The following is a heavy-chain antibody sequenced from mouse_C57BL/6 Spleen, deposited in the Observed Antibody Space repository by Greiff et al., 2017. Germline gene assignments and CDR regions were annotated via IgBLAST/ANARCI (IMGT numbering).Heavy chain of an antibody. CDR2: IYPGDGDT. CDR3: ARPSRDYDYCDD. J-gene: IGHJ2*01. V-gene: IGHV1-82*01. D-gene: IGHD2-4*01. Sequence: VQRVESGPELVKPGASVKISCKASGYAFSSSWMNWVKQRPGKGLEWIGRIYPGDGDTNYNGKFKGKATLTADKSSSTAYMQLISLTSEDSAVYFCARPSRDYDYCDDWGQGTTLTVSS. CDR1: GYAFSSSW.